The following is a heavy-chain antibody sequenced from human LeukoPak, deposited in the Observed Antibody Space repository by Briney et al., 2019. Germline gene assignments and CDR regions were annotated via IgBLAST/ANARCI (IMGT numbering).Heavy chain of an antibody. CDR1: GSFVSTGYY. V-gene: IGHV4-38-2*01. CDR3: ARYRNPTATTADYFDF. Sequence: SETLSLTCAVSGSFVSTGYYWGWIRQPPGRGLEWIGTYYHSGATYYNPSLKSRVTISVDSSKNQFSLKLNSVTAADTAKYLCARYRNPTATTADYFDFWGRGTLVTVSS. J-gene: IGHJ4*02. D-gene: IGHD4-11*01. CDR2: YYHSGAT.